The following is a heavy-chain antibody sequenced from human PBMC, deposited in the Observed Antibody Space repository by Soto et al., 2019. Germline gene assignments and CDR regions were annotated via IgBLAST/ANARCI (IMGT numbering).Heavy chain of an antibody. CDR3: AALVSHEAMATIRLGLDY. Sequence: QVQLVQSGAEVKKPGSSVKVSCKTSGGSFSTYTINWVRHAPGQGLEWLGRIIPILDISNYAQKFQDRVTITADKSTSTAYMSLSSLKSEATAVYYCAALVSHEAMATIRLGLDYWCQGTMLTVSS. J-gene: IGHJ4*02. V-gene: IGHV1-69*02. D-gene: IGHD5-12*01. CDR1: GGSFSTYT. CDR2: IIPILDIS.